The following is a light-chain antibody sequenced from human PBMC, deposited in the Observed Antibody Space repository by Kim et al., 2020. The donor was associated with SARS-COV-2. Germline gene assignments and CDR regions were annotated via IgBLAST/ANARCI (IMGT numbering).Light chain of an antibody. CDR2: DAS. CDR1: QSIGTN. J-gene: IGKJ4*01. Sequence: PGERVTLSCRASQSIGTNLAWYQQKPGQAPRLLIYDASTRVTGTPARFSGSGSGTEVTLSISSLQSEDFAVYYCQQYKKWPLTFGGGTKVDIK. V-gene: IGKV3-15*01. CDR3: QQYKKWPLT.